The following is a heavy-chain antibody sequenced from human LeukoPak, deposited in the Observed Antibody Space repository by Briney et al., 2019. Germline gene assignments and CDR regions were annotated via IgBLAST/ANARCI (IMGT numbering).Heavy chain of an antibody. CDR1: GFTVSSNF. J-gene: IGHJ4*02. D-gene: IGHD1-7*01. V-gene: IGHV3-7*01. CDR2: IKQDASQE. CDR3: ARSSGVELRDGTDY. Sequence: GGSLRLSCAASGFTVSSNFMSWVRQAPGKGPEWVAHIKQDASQEYHVDSVKGRFTISRDNSKNTLYLQMNSLRAEDTAVYYCARSSGVELRDGTDYWGQGTLVTVSS.